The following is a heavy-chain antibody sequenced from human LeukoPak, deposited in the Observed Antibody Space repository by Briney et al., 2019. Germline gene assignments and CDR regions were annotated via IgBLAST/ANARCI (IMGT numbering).Heavy chain of an antibody. Sequence: GASVKVSCKASGYTFSSYDINWVRQATGQGLEWMGWMNPNSGNTGYAQNFQGRVTMTRNISISTAYMELGSLRSEDTAVYYCARGSGGNNWNWGQGTLVTVSS. CDR2: MNPNSGNT. D-gene: IGHD1-1*01. CDR1: GYTFSSYD. CDR3: ARGSGGNNWN. J-gene: IGHJ4*02. V-gene: IGHV1-8*01.